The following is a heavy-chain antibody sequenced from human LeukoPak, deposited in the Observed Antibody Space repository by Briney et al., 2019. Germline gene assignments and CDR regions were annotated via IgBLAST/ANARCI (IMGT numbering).Heavy chain of an antibody. J-gene: IGHJ4*02. V-gene: IGHV3-23*01. CDR3: AKGSNFYASGSHFDV. D-gene: IGHD3-10*01. CDR2: IIGTSSYT. CDR1: GFTFSNYV. Sequence: GGSLRLSCVASGFTFSNYVMYWVRQLPGKGLEGVLGIIGTSSYTYSADFVKGRFTISRDNSMNTLWLQMNSLRVEDTAVYYCAKGSNFYASGSHFDVWGQGTLVTVSS.